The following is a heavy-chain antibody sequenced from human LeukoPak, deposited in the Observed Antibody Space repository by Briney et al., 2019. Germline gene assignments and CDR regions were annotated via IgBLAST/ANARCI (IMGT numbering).Heavy chain of an antibody. CDR1: GGTFSSYA. CDR3: ARVPYCSGGSCYSEDYYYYMDV. J-gene: IGHJ6*03. V-gene: IGHV1-69*05. CDR2: IIPIFGTA. D-gene: IGHD2-15*01. Sequence: ASVKVSCKASGGTFSSYAISWVRQAPGQGLEWMGRIIPIFGTASYAQKFQGRVTITTDESTSTAYMELSSLRSEDTAVYYCARVPYCSGGSCYSEDYYYYMDVWGKGTTVTVSS.